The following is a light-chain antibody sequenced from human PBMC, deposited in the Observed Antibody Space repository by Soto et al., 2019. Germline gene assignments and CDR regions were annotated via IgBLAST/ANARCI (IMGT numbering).Light chain of an antibody. CDR1: TCDVGRYKF. V-gene: IGLV2-14*01. CDR3: SSSTDTDTLVI. J-gene: IGLJ2*01. CDR2: EVS. Sequence: QSALTQPASVSGSPGQSITISCTGTTCDVGRYKFVSWYQHHPGKAPKLLIFEVSNRPSGVSSRFSGSKSGNTASLTISGLQTEDEATYYCSSSTDTDTLVIFGGGTKLTVL.